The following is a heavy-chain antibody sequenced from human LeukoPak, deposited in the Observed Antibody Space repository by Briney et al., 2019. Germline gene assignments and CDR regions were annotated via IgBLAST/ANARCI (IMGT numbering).Heavy chain of an antibody. CDR3: ARVGLDSSGYYKLGY. Sequence: SETLSLTCTVSGVSISSYYWSWIRQPAGKGLEWIGRIYTSRSTNYNPSLKSRVTMSVDTSKNQFSLKLSSVTAADTAVYYCARVGLDSSGYYKLGYWGQGTLVTVSS. CDR2: IYTSRST. CDR1: GVSISSYY. J-gene: IGHJ4*02. D-gene: IGHD3-22*01. V-gene: IGHV4-4*07.